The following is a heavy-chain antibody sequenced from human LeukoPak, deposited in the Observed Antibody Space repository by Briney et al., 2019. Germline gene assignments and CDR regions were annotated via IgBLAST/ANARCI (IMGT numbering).Heavy chain of an antibody. V-gene: IGHV3-30*18. CDR3: AKEYLSGFDP. D-gene: IGHD1-14*01. CDR1: GFTFSSYG. Sequence: PGGSLRLSRAASGFTFSSYGMHWVRQAPRKGLEGVAIISHDGNNKYYADSVKGRFNISRDDSKNTRYLQMNSLRAEDSAVYYCAKEYLSGFDPWGQGTLVTVSS. J-gene: IGHJ5*02. CDR2: ISHDGNNK.